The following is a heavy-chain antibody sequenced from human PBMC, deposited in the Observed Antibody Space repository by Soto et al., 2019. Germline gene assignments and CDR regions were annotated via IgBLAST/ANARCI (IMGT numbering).Heavy chain of an antibody. D-gene: IGHD5-12*01. Sequence: PGGSLRLSCAASGFTFSSYWMHWVRQAPGKGLVWVSRINSDGSSTSYADSVKGRFTISRDNAKNTLYLQMNSLRAEDTAVYYCARGPERYSGYDLYYWGQGTLVTVSS. V-gene: IGHV3-74*01. CDR3: ARGPERYSGYDLYY. CDR2: INSDGSST. J-gene: IGHJ4*02. CDR1: GFTFSSYW.